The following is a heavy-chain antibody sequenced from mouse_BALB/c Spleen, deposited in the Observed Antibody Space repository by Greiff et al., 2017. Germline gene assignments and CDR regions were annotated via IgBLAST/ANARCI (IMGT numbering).Heavy chain of an antibody. D-gene: IGHD1-2*01. J-gene: IGHJ4*01. CDR1: GYTFTSYW. V-gene: IGHV1-69*02. CDR3: ARASTAPYAMDY. CDR2: IDPSDSYT. Sequence: QVQLQQPGAELVKPGASVKLSCKASGYTFTSYWMHWVKQRPGQGLEWIGEIDPSDSYTNYNQKFKGKATLTVDKSSSTAYMQLSSLTSEDSAVYYCARASTAPYAMDYWGQGTSVTVSS.